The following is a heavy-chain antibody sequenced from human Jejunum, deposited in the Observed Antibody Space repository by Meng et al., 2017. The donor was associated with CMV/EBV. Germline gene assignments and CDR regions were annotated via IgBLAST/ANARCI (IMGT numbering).Heavy chain of an antibody. CDR2: ISIAGFSS. Sequence: ASGFCVTNFCMHWVRQAPGKGLEWVSRISIAGFSSDYADSVKGRFTISRDNAKNTLYLQMTSLRADDTAVYYCARDNIDFWSGLDVWGQGTMVTVSS. CDR3: ARDNIDFWSGLDV. CDR1: GFCVTNFC. D-gene: IGHD3-3*01. V-gene: IGHV3-74*01. J-gene: IGHJ3*01.